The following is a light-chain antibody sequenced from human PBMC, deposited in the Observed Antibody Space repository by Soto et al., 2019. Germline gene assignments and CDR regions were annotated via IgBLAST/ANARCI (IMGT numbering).Light chain of an antibody. CDR3: QQYYSYPRT. J-gene: IGKJ1*01. V-gene: IGKV1-8*01. CDR1: QDISSY. CDR2: AAS. Sequence: AIRMTQSPSSFSASTGDRVTITCRASQDISSYLAWYQQKPGKAPKLLIYAASTLQSGVPSRFSGSGSGTEFTLPISCLQSADFATYYCQQYYSYPRTFGQGTKVEIK.